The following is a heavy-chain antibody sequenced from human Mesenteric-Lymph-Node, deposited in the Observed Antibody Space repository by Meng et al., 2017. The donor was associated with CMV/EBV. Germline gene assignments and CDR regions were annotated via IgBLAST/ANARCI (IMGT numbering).Heavy chain of an antibody. CDR1: GFSFSDHW. CDR3: ARDHRTLYYGSGRNDY. CDR2: IKQDGSEK. V-gene: IGHV3-7*01. J-gene: IGHJ4*02. Sequence: GESLKISCAASGFSFSDHWMSWVRQPPGKGLEWVANIKQDGSEKYYADSVKGRLTISRDNAKNSLFLQMNSLRAEDTAVYYCARDHRTLYYGSGRNDYWGQGTLVTVSS. D-gene: IGHD3-10*01.